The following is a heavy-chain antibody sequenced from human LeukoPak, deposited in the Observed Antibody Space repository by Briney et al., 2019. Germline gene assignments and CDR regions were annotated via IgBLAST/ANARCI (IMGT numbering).Heavy chain of an antibody. CDR3: ARAPWVPPDWYFDL. J-gene: IGHJ2*01. CDR2: ISAYNGNT. CDR1: GYTFTSYG. Sequence: ASVKVSCKASGYTFTSYGISWVRQAPGQGLEWMGWISAYNGNTNYAQKLQGRVTMTTDTSTSTAYMELRSLRSDDTAVYYCARAPWVPPDWYFDLWGRGTLVTVSS. D-gene: IGHD2-2*01. V-gene: IGHV1-18*01.